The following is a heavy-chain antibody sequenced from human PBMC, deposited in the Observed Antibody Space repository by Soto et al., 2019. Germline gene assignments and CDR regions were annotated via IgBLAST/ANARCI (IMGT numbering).Heavy chain of an antibody. CDR2: ISSSGSTI. Sequence: GGSLRLSWAASGLTCSDYYMSWIRQAPGKGLEWVSYISSSGSTIYYADSVKGRFTISRDNAKNSLYLQMNSLRAEDTAVYYCARGTPYIAAAAFAYWGQGTLVTVSS. V-gene: IGHV3-11*01. J-gene: IGHJ4*02. CDR1: GLTCSDYY. D-gene: IGHD6-13*01. CDR3: ARGTPYIAAAAFAY.